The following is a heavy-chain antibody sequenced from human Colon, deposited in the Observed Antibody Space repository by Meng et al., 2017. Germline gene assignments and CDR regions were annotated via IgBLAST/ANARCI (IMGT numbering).Heavy chain of an antibody. CDR2: IHHGGTT. Sequence: VQLRGSGPGLVKTSWTRSLTCAGSGGSISSNSWWSWVRQSPKKGLEWIGEIHHGGTTNYNPSLKSRVTISVDTSNNQFSLKLSSVTAADTAVYYCARIDYGGNGIEKYFFDYWGQGTLVTVSS. D-gene: IGHD4-23*01. CDR1: GGSISSNSW. V-gene: IGHV4-4*02. CDR3: ARIDYGGNGIEKYFFDY. J-gene: IGHJ4*02.